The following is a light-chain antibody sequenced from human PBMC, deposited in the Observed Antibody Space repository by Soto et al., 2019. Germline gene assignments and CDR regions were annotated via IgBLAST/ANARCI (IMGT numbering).Light chain of an antibody. Sequence: AIQLTQSPSSLSASVGDRVTITCRASQGISSALAWYQQKPGKAPKLLIYDASSLESGVPSRFSGSGSGTDFTLTIRSLQPEDFATYYCQQFNSYRWTFGQGTKVDIK. CDR2: DAS. CDR1: QGISSA. CDR3: QQFNSYRWT. J-gene: IGKJ1*01. V-gene: IGKV1-13*02.